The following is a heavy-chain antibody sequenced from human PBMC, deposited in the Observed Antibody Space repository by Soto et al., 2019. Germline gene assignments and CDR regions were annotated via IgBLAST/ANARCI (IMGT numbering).Heavy chain of an antibody. D-gene: IGHD3-16*01. Sequence: PGGSLRLSCAASGFTFSGFGMHWVRQAPGKGLEWVAIIWYDGSDKYYADSVKGRFTISRDNSKNTLYLQMNSLRAEDTAVYHCAFGNLSYYFDFWGQGTPVTV. J-gene: IGHJ4*02. V-gene: IGHV3-33*01. CDR2: IWYDGSDK. CDR3: AFGNLSYYFDF. CDR1: GFTFSGFG.